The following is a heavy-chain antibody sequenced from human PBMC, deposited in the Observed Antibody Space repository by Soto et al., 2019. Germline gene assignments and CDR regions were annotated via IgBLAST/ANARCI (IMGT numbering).Heavy chain of an antibody. CDR2: IYYSGST. CDR3: ARRKQNYYYYGMDV. Sequence: QLLESGPGLVKPSETLSLTCTVSGGSISSSSYYWGWIRQPPGKGLEWIGSIYYSGSTYYNPSLKSRVTISVDTSKNQFSLKLSSVTAADTAVYYCARRKQNYYYYGMDVWGQGTTVTVSS. J-gene: IGHJ6*02. V-gene: IGHV4-39*01. CDR1: GGSISSSSYY.